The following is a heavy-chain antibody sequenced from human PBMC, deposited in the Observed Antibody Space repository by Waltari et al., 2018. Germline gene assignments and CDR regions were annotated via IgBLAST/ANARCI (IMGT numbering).Heavy chain of an antibody. Sequence: EVQLVVSGGGLIQPGGSLRLSCAASGLTVSSNYMSWVRPAPGKGLEWVSVVYSSGSTKYAGSVKVRVTNSRDNSKNTLYRQRNELRAEDTAVYYCARDPVGHDAFDIWGQGTMVTVSS. CDR1: GLTVSSNY. CDR2: VYSSGST. CDR3: ARDPVGHDAFDI. J-gene: IGHJ3*02. D-gene: IGHD1-26*01. V-gene: IGHV3-53*01.